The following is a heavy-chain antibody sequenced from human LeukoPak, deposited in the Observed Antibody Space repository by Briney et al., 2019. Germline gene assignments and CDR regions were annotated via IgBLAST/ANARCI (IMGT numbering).Heavy chain of an antibody. V-gene: IGHV4-34*01. CDR3: ARGPGDYVWGSYRRFDY. J-gene: IGHJ4*02. CDR2: INHSGST. D-gene: IGHD3-16*02. CDR1: GGSFSGYY. Sequence: SETLSLTCAVYGGSFSGYYWSWIRQPPGKGLEWIGEINHSGSTNYNPSLKSRVTISVDTSKNQFSLKLSSVTAADTAVYYCARGPGDYVWGSYRRFDYWGQGTLVTISS.